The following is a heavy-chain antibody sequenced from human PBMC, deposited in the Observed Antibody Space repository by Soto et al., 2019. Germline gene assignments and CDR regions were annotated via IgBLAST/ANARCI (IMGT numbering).Heavy chain of an antibody. CDR1: GFTFGIYW. J-gene: IGHJ4*01. D-gene: IGHD3-10*01. CDR2: IKWDASEK. V-gene: IGHV3-7*01. CDR3: AGESGYGSVTSVNDYVDY. Sequence: EVQLEESGGGLVQPGGSLRLSCAASGFTFGIYWMSWVRQAPGKGLEWLATIKWDASEKKYVDSVKGRFTMSRDNAKNALYLQMESLSAEGTAVYYCAGESGYGSVTSVNDYVDYWGHGNGVTASS.